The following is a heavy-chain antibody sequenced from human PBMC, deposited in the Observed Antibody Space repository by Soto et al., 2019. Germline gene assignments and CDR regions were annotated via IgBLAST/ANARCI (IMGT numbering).Heavy chain of an antibody. Sequence: GGSLRLSCAASGFTFSSYAMSWVRQAPGKGLEWVSAISGSGGSTYYADSVKGRFTISRDNSKNTLYLQMNSLRAEDTAVYYCAKDGSRNIVVVPADIFRNWFDPWGQGTLVTVSS. J-gene: IGHJ5*02. CDR2: ISGSGGST. CDR1: GFTFSSYA. CDR3: AKDGSRNIVVVPADIFRNWFDP. V-gene: IGHV3-23*01. D-gene: IGHD2-2*01.